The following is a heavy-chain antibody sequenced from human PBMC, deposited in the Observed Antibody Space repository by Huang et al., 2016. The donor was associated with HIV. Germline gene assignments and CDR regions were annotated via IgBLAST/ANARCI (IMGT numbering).Heavy chain of an antibody. CDR3: ARAARGDGYHGAFDV. V-gene: IGHV1-3*01. CDR1: GYIFTTYS. CDR2: INPGNGLI. Sequence: QVQLVQSGAEFKKPGASLKVSCAASGYIFTTYSIHWFRRVPGQSLQWLGWINPGNGLIPFLQSFNGRVILSWDMSAATVYMQLSGLTPDDTATYYCARAARGDGYHGAFDVWGQGTV. J-gene: IGHJ3*01. D-gene: IGHD2-2*03.